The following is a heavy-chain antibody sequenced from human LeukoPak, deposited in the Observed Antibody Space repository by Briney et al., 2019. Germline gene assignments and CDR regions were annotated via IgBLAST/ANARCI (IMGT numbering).Heavy chain of an antibody. D-gene: IGHD6-13*01. CDR3: TREWGAAADY. Sequence: PGGSLRLSCVTYGFTFLDFAVHWVRQAPGKGLEWVAVMSYDGNNIYYADSVKGRFTLSRDSSKNTLYLQMNSLRPEDTAVHYCTREWGAAADYWGQGTLVTVSS. J-gene: IGHJ4*02. CDR2: MSYDGNNI. V-gene: IGHV3-30-3*01. CDR1: GFTFLDFA.